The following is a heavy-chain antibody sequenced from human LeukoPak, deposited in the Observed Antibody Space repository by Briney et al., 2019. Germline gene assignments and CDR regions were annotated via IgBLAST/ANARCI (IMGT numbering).Heavy chain of an antibody. Sequence: PGGSLRLSCAASGFTFSSYGMHWVRQAPGKGLVWVAFIRHDGSNKYYADSVKGRFTISRDNSKNTLYLQMNSLRAEDTAVYYCARDRTFRDSSSWYTPFDYWGQGTLVTVSS. J-gene: IGHJ4*02. CDR1: GFTFSSYG. CDR3: ARDRTFRDSSSWYTPFDY. V-gene: IGHV3-30*02. CDR2: IRHDGSNK. D-gene: IGHD6-13*01.